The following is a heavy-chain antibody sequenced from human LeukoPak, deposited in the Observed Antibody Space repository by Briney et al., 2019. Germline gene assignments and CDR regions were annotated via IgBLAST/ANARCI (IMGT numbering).Heavy chain of an antibody. D-gene: IGHD2-2*01. CDR2: IYYSGST. CDR3: ATAGVVPAARYWYFDL. J-gene: IGHJ2*01. Sequence: PSETLSLTCTVSGGSISSGDYYWSWIRQPPGKGLEWIGYIYYSGSTNYNPSLKSRVTISVDTSKNQFSLKLSSVTAADTAVYYCATAGVVPAARYWYFDLWGRGTLVTVSS. V-gene: IGHV4-61*08. CDR1: GGSISSGDYY.